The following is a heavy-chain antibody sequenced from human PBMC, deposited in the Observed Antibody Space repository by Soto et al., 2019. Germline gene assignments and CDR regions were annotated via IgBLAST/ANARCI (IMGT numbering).Heavy chain of an antibody. CDR1: GGSISSGGYS. D-gene: IGHD6-13*01. CDR2: IYYSGST. Sequence: SETLSLTCAVSGGSISSGGYSWSWIRQPPGKGLEWIGYIYYSGSTNYNPSLKSRVTISVDTSKNQFSLKLSSVTAADTAVYYCARDLRGSSWIDYWGQGTLVTVSS. J-gene: IGHJ4*02. CDR3: ARDLRGSSWIDY. V-gene: IGHV4-61*08.